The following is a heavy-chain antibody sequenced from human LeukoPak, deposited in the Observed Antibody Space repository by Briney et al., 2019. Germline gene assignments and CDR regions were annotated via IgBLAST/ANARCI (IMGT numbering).Heavy chain of an antibody. D-gene: IGHD3-22*01. CDR2: IGNDGRMM. CDR3: ARDASHFDSSGYFHNYYYGMDV. J-gene: IGHJ6*02. V-gene: IGHV3-48*03. CDR1: GFTLSSHP. Sequence: GGSLRLSCAASGFTLSSHPMNWVRQAPGKGLEWVSYIGNDGRMMYYADSVKGRFTISRDSAKNSLYLQMNSLGADDTAVYYCARDASHFDSSGYFHNYYYGMDVWGQGTTVIVSS.